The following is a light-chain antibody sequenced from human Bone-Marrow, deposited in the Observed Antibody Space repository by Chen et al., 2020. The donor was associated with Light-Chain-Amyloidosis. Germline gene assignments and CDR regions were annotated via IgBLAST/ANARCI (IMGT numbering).Light chain of an antibody. CDR1: SSDVGGENH. Sequence: QSALTQPATVSGSPGQSITISCTGTSSDVGGENHFSWYQQHPDKAPQLSFYEVTRRPSCVPDRFSGSKSDDSASLTISGLQTEDEADYFCSSYTITNTLVFGSGTRVTVL. CDR2: EVT. J-gene: IGLJ1*01. V-gene: IGLV2-14*01. CDR3: SSYTITNTLV.